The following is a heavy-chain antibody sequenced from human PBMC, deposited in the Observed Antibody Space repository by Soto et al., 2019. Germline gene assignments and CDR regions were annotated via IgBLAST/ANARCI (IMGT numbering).Heavy chain of an antibody. Sequence: GSLTLSCAASGFTFSSYSMNCVRQAPGKGLEWISYISTTSSSIYYADSVKGRFTISRDNAKNSLFLQMNSLRDEDTAVYYCARKGVAFDYWGQGALVTVSS. CDR1: GFTFSSYS. J-gene: IGHJ4*02. D-gene: IGHD3-3*01. CDR2: ISTTSSSI. CDR3: ARKGVAFDY. V-gene: IGHV3-48*02.